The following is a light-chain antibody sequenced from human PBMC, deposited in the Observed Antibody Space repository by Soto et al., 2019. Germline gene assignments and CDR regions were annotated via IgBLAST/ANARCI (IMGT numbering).Light chain of an antibody. CDR2: NNN. Sequence: QSVLSQPPSASGAPGQRVAISCSGSSSNIGRNTVNWYQQLPGTAPKLLIYNNNQRPSGVPDRFSGSKSGTSASLAISGLQSEDEADYYCAAWDYSLTGLNVFGTGTKLTVL. J-gene: IGLJ1*01. CDR1: SSNIGRNT. V-gene: IGLV1-44*01. CDR3: AAWDYSLTGLNV.